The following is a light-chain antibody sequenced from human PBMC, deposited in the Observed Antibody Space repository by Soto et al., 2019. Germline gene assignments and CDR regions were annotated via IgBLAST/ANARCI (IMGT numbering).Light chain of an antibody. CDR3: QAYDSSLSGKV. J-gene: IGLJ1*01. CDR1: SSNIGAGYE. CDR2: ENN. Sequence: QSVLTQPPSVSEAPGQRVTISCTGSSSNIGAGYEAHWYQQVPGTAPKLLIYENNNRPSAVRDRFSGSKSGTSASLAITGLQAEDVAEYYCQAYDSSLSGKVFRTGTQLTVL. V-gene: IGLV1-40*01.